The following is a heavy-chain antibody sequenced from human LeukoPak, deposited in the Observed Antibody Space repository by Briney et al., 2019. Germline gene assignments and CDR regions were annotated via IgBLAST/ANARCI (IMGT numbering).Heavy chain of an antibody. CDR2: INPNSGGT. Sequence: ASVKVSCKASGYTFTGYYMHWVRQAPGQGLEWMGWINPNSGGTNYAQKFQGRVTMTRDTSISTAYMELSRLRSDDTAVYYCAESLNTAMVYYFDYWGQGTLVTVSS. CDR1: GYTFTGYY. D-gene: IGHD5-18*01. J-gene: IGHJ4*02. V-gene: IGHV1-2*02. CDR3: AESLNTAMVYYFDY.